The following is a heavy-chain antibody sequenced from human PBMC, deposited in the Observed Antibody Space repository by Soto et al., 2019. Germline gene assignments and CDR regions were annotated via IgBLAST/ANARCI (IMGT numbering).Heavy chain of an antibody. CDR1: GCSSISDF. CDR3: ARGREDFHAGSGPRWMWLAP. J-gene: IGHJ5*02. V-gene: IGHV4-59*01. Sequence: SETLSLTCTFSGCSSISDFWSLIRQPPGKGLEWIGYISISGNTDYSPSLKSRATISADTSRNQFSLKLRSVNTADTAVYFCARGREDFHAGSGPRWMWLAPWGQGTLVTVSS. CDR2: ISISGNT. D-gene: IGHD3-3*01.